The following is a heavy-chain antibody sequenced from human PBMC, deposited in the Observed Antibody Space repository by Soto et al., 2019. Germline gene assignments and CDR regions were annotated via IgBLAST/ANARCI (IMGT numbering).Heavy chain of an antibody. CDR2: IYSGGST. CDR3: ARDGDLGAAAETYYYYGMDV. CDR1: GFTVSSNY. D-gene: IGHD6-13*01. Sequence: EVQLVETGGGLIQPGGSLRLSCAASGFTVSSNYMSWVRQAPGKGLEWVSVIYSGGSTYYADSVKGRFTISRDNSKNTLYLQMNSLRAEDTAVYYCARDGDLGAAAETYYYYGMDVWGQGTTVTVSS. J-gene: IGHJ6*02. V-gene: IGHV3-53*02.